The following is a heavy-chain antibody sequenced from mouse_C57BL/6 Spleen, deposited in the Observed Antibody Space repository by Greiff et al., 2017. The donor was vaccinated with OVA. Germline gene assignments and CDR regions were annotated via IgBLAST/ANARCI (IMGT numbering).Heavy chain of an antibody. CDR1: GYTFTSYW. J-gene: IGHJ1*03. Sequence: QVQLQQPGAELVMPGASVKLSCKASGYTFTSYWMHWVKQRPGQGLEWIGEIDPSDSYTNYNQKFKGKSTFTVDKSSSTAYMQHSSLTSEDSAVYDSARRGTTVLAPYWYFDVWGTGTTVTVSS. D-gene: IGHD1-1*01. CDR3: ARRGTTVLAPYWYFDV. V-gene: IGHV1-69*01. CDR2: IDPSDSYT.